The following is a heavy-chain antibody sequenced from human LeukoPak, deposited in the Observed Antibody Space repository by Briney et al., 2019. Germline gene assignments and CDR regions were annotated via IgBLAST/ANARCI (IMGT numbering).Heavy chain of an antibody. J-gene: IGHJ4*02. Sequence: ASVKVSRKASGDTFSSYGFSWVRQAPGQGLEWMGRIIPILDMPTYTQKFKDRVTITADKSTSTVYMEVSSLTSEDTAVYYCARAHSKGFVSSWDYWGQGTLVTVSS. CDR1: GDTFSSYG. CDR2: IIPILDMP. D-gene: IGHD6-13*01. CDR3: ARAHSKGFVSSWDY. V-gene: IGHV1-69*04.